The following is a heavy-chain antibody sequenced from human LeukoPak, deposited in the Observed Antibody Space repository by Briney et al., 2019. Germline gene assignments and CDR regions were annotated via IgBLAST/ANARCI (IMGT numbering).Heavy chain of an antibody. Sequence: SETLSLTCTVSGGSISSHYWSWIRQSPGKGLEWIGYIYYSGSTNYNPSLKSRVTISVDTSKNQFSLKLRSVTAADTAVYYCARGEMATIEDAFDIWGQGTMVTVSS. CDR3: ARGEMATIEDAFDI. V-gene: IGHV4-59*11. CDR1: GGSISSHY. CDR2: IYYSGST. D-gene: IGHD5-24*01. J-gene: IGHJ3*02.